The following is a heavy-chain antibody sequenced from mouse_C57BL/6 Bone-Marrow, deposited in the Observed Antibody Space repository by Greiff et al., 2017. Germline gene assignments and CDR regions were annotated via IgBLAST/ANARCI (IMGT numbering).Heavy chain of an antibody. CDR2: IDPEDGDT. J-gene: IGHJ4*01. D-gene: IGHD1-1*01. V-gene: IGHV14-1*01. Sequence: EVQLQQSGAELVRPGASVKLSCTASGFNIKDYYMHWVKQRPEQGLEWIGRIDPEDGDTEYAPKFQGKATMTADPSSTTAYLQLSSLTSEDTAVYYCTTGDYYGSSKYYYAMDYWGQGTSVTVSS. CDR1: GFNIKDYY. CDR3: TTGDYYGSSKYYYAMDY.